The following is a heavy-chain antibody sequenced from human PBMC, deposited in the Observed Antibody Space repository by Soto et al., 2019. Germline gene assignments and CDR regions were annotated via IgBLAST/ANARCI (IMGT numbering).Heavy chain of an antibody. CDR1: GFTFSSYG. V-gene: IGHV3-30*18. Sequence: QVQLVESGGGVVQPGRSLRLSCAASGFTFSSYGMHWVRQAPGKGLEWVAVISYDGSNKYYADSVKGRFTISRDNSKNTLYLQMNSLRAEDTAVYYCAKDEGGSYFLFDYWGQGTLVTVSS. D-gene: IGHD1-26*01. CDR3: AKDEGGSYFLFDY. CDR2: ISYDGSNK. J-gene: IGHJ4*02.